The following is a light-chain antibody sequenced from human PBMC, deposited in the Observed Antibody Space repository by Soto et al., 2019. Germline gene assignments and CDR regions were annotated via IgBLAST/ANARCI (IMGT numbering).Light chain of an antibody. CDR2: GAS. V-gene: IGKV3-20*01. CDR1: QSVSSSY. CDR3: QQDDSLPIT. Sequence: EIVLTQSPGTVSLSPGERATLSCRSSQSVSSSYLAWYQQKPGQPPRLLIYGASSRATGIPDRFSGSGSGTDFTLTISRLEPEDFAVFYCQQDDSLPITFGQGTRLEI. J-gene: IGKJ5*01.